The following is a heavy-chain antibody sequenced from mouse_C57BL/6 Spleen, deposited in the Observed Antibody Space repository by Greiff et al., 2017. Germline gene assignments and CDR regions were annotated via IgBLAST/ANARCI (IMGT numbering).Heavy chain of an antibody. CDR2: IYPGNSDT. CDR3: TRFDYGAMDY. J-gene: IGHJ4*01. CDR1: GYTFTSYW. Sequence: EVQLVESGTVLARPGASVKMSCKTSGYTFTSYWMHWVKQRPGQGLEWRGAIYPGNSDTSYNQKFKGKAKLTAVTAASTAYMELSSLTNEDSAVYYCTRFDYGAMDYWGQGTSVTVSS. D-gene: IGHD2-4*01. V-gene: IGHV1-5*01.